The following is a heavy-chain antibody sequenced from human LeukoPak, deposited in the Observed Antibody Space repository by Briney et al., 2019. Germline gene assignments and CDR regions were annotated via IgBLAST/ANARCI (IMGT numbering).Heavy chain of an antibody. CDR2: ISAYNGNT. V-gene: IGHV1-18*01. D-gene: IGHD2-2*02. CDR1: GYTFTSYG. Sequence: ASVKVSCKASGYTFTSYGISWVRQAPGQGLEWMGWISAYNGNTNYAQKLQDRVTMTTDTSTSTAYMELRSLRSDDTAVYYCARDYCSSTSCYRPFDYWGQGTLVTVSS. CDR3: ARDYCSSTSCYRPFDY. J-gene: IGHJ4*02.